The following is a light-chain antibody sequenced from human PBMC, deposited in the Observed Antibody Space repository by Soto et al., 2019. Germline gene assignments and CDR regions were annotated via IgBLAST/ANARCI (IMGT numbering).Light chain of an antibody. J-gene: IGKJ5*01. Sequence: DIQMTQSPSSLSASVGDRVTITCRASQGISTWLAWYQQKPGKAPKLLIYTASRLQTGVPPMFSGSGSGTDFTLTINSLQPEDFATYYCQHTNNFHFTFGQGTRLEIK. V-gene: IGKV1-12*01. CDR1: QGISTW. CDR2: TAS. CDR3: QHTNNFHFT.